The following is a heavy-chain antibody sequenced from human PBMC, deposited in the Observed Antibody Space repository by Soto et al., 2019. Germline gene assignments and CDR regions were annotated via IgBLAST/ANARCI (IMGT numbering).Heavy chain of an antibody. Sequence: GGSLRLSCAASGFTFSSYGMHWVRQAPGKGLEWVAVIWYDGSNKYYADSVKGRFTISRDNSKNTLYLQMNSLRAEDTAVYYCARLGRRGVIINPKGSSDYYYGMDVWGQGTTVTVSS. D-gene: IGHD3-10*01. CDR2: IWYDGSNK. J-gene: IGHJ6*02. V-gene: IGHV3-33*01. CDR3: ARLGRRGVIINPKGSSDYYYGMDV. CDR1: GFTFSSYG.